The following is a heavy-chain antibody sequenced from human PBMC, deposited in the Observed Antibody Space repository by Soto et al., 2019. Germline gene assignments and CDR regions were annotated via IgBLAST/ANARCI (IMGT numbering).Heavy chain of an antibody. Sequence: QVQLQESGPGLVKPSQTLSLTCTVSGGSISSGGYYWNWIRQHPGKGLEWIGYIYYSGNTYYNPSLRSRLTISVDTSKNQFSLRLSSVTAADTAVYYCARGVAASGIYYYGMDVWGQGTTVTVSS. CDR2: IYYSGNT. J-gene: IGHJ6*02. V-gene: IGHV4-31*03. CDR3: ARGVAASGIYYYGMDV. D-gene: IGHD6-13*01. CDR1: GGSISSGGYY.